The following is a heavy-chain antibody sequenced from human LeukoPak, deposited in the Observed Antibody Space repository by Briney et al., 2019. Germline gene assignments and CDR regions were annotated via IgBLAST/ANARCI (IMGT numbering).Heavy chain of an antibody. CDR1: GFTFSSYA. J-gene: IGHJ4*02. CDR3: AKGGVVVIPAASYYFDY. D-gene: IGHD2-2*01. V-gene: IGHV3-23*01. CDR2: ISGSGGST. Sequence: PGGSMRLSCAASGFTFSSYAMRWVRQAPGKGLECVSAISGSGGSTYYGDSVKGRFTISRDNSKNTLYLQMNSLRAEDTAVYYCAKGGVVVIPAASYYFDYWGQGTLVTVSS.